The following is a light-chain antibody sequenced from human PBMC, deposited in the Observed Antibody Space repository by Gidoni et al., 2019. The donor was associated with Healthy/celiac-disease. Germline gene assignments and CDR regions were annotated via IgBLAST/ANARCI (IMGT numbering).Light chain of an antibody. CDR2: GSS. J-gene: IGLJ1*01. Sequence: QSVLTQLPSVSGAPGQRVTIPCTGSSSNFGAGYDVHWYQQLPGTAPKLLIYGSSNRPSGVPDRFSGSKSGTSASLAITGLQAEDEADYYCQSYDSSLSGNVFGTGTKVTVL. V-gene: IGLV1-40*01. CDR1: SSNFGAGYD. CDR3: QSYDSSLSGNV.